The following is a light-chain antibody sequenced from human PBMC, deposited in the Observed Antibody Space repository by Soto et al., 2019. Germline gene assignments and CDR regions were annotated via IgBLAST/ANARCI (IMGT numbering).Light chain of an antibody. Sequence: VVLTQSPATLSXXXXXTATFSCRASHNIGXNLAWYQHKPGQAPRLLSSYASSGATGIPGRFSGSGSGTEFALTISSLQSEDSAVYYCQHFYNWPVTFGGGTKVEL. J-gene: IGKJ4*01. CDR1: HNIGXN. CDR2: YAS. V-gene: IGKV3-15*01. CDR3: QHFYNWPVT.